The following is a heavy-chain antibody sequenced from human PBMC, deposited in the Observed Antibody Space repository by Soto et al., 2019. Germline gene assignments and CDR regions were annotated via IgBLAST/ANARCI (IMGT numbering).Heavy chain of an antibody. J-gene: IGHJ4*02. Sequence: QVQLVESGGGVVQPGRSLKLSCVASGFAFRSYGMYWVRQAPGKGLEWVAVISYDGSNKYYADSLKGRFTISRDNSKNTLYLQMNSLRPEDTAMYYCAKEDSLVVVADYWGQGTLVTVSS. CDR2: ISYDGSNK. CDR1: GFAFRSYG. V-gene: IGHV3-30*18. CDR3: AKEDSLVVVADY. D-gene: IGHD2-15*01.